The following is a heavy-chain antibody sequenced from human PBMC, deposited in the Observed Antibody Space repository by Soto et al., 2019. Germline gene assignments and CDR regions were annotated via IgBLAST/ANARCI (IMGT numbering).Heavy chain of an antibody. D-gene: IGHD1-26*01. V-gene: IGHV1-69*02. CDR1: GGTFSSYT. Sequence: SVKVSWKASGGTFSSYTISWVRQAPGQRLEWMGRIIPILGKTNYSKKFQDRVTITADKSTSTDYMELSSLRSEDTAVYYCGRSVVGATGEILYNAMDVWGQGTTVTVSS. CDR3: GRSVVGATGEILYNAMDV. CDR2: IIPILGKT. J-gene: IGHJ6*02.